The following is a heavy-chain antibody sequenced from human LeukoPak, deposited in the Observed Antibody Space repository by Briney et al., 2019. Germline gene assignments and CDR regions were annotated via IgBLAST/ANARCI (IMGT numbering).Heavy chain of an antibody. D-gene: IGHD4-17*01. CDR2: ISYEGGTQ. CDR3: ARDFHYDYGETNFDY. CDR1: GVTLSPYG. J-gene: IGHJ4*02. V-gene: IGHV3-30*03. Sequence: PGMSLRLSCAASGVTLSPYGMHWVRQAPGKGLEWVAVISYEGGTQHYADSVKGRFTISRDNAKNSLYLQMNSLRAEDTAVYYCARDFHYDYGETNFDYWGQGTLVTVSS.